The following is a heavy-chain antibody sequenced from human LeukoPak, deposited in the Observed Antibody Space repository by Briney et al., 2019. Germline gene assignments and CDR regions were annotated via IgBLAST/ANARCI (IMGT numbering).Heavy chain of an antibody. V-gene: IGHV1-46*03. CDR1: GYTFTSYY. CDR3: ARDLFPYGDYDDY. Sequence: ASVKVSCKASGYTFTSYYMHWVRQAPGQGLEWMGVINPTGGSTSYAQKFQGRVTMTRDTSTSTVYMELSSLRSEDTAVYYCARDLFPYGDYDDYWGQGTLVTVSS. D-gene: IGHD2-21*01. J-gene: IGHJ4*02. CDR2: INPTGGST.